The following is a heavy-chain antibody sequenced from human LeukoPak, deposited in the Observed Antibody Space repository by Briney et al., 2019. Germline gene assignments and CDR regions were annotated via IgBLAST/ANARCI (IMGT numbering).Heavy chain of an antibody. Sequence: GASVKVSCKASGYTFTSYGISWVRPAPGQGLEWMGWISAYNGNTNHAQKLQGRVTITADKSTSTAYMELSSLRSEDTAVYYCARDKRRGVPAAPLGYWGQGTLVTVSS. J-gene: IGHJ4*02. CDR2: ISAYNGNT. V-gene: IGHV1-18*01. CDR1: GYTFTSYG. CDR3: ARDKRRGVPAAPLGY. D-gene: IGHD2-2*01.